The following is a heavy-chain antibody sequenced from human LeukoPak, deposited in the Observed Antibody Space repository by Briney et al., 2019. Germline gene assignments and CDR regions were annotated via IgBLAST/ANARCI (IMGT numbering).Heavy chain of an antibody. V-gene: IGHV3-30*03. D-gene: IGHD3-10*01. J-gene: IGHJ4*02. CDR2: ISYDGSNK. CDR1: GFTFSRYG. CDR3: ARERFHGSGAPKYDF. Sequence: GRSLRLSCAASGFTFSRYGMHWVGQTPGKGLEWVAVISYDGSNKKYVDSVKGRFTISRDNSKNTLYLQGKSLRVDDTAVYYCARERFHGSGAPKYDFWGQGTLVTVSS.